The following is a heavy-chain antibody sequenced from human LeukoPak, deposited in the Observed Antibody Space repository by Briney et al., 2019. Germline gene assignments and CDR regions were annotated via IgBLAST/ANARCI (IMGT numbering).Heavy chain of an antibody. V-gene: IGHV3-66*01. D-gene: IGHD2-21*02. J-gene: IGHJ4*02. CDR1: GFTVSSNY. Sequence: GGSLRLSCAASGFTVSSNYMSWVRQVPGKGLEWVSVIYSDGTISYADSVKGRFTISRDNSENTLYLQMNSLRVEDTAVYYCARENGAYCGGDCLPDYFGYWGQGTLLTVSS. CDR2: IYSDGTI. CDR3: ARENGAYCGGDCLPDYFGY.